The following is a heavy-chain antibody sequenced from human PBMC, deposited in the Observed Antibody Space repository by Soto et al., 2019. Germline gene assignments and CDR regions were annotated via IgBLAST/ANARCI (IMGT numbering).Heavy chain of an antibody. J-gene: IGHJ3*02. CDR3: ARGPRPYSSGWDGPGAFDI. D-gene: IGHD6-19*01. V-gene: IGHV1-18*01. Sequence: VASVKVSCKASGYTFTSYGISWARQAPGQGLEWMGWISAYNGNTNYAQKLQGRVTMTTDTSTSTAYMELRSLRSDDTAVYYCARGPRPYSSGWDGPGAFDIWGQGTMVTVSS. CDR1: GYTFTSYG. CDR2: ISAYNGNT.